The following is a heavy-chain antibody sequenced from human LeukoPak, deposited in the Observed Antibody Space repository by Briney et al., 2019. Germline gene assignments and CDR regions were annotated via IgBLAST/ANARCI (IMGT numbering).Heavy chain of an antibody. V-gene: IGHV4-4*08. CDR3: AKIRERTGTTFDS. D-gene: IGHD1-1*01. Sequence: SETLSLPCTVSGCSISSYYWSWIRQPPGKGLEWIGYIYTSESTNYNPSLKSRVTISGDTSRNQVSLKLKSVTAADTAVYYCAKIRERTGTTFDSWGQGTLVTVSS. CDR2: IYTSEST. J-gene: IGHJ4*02. CDR1: GCSISSYY.